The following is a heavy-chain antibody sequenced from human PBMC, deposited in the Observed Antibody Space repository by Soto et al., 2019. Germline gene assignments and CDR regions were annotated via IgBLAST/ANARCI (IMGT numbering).Heavy chain of an antibody. D-gene: IGHD6-19*01. J-gene: IGHJ6*02. CDR3: ARLRLKYSSGWSYYYYYGMDV. Sequence: SETLSLTCTVSGGSISSYYWSWIRQPPGKGLEWIGYIYYSGSTNYNPSLKSRVTISVDTSKNQFSLKLSSVTAADTAVYYCARLRLKYSSGWSYYYYYGMDVWGQGTTVTVS. V-gene: IGHV4-59*01. CDR1: GGSISSYY. CDR2: IYYSGST.